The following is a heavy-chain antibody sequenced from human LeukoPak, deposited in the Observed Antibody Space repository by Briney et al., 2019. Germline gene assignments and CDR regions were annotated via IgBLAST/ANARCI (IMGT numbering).Heavy chain of an antibody. V-gene: IGHV1-18*01. D-gene: IGHD5-18*01. CDR2: ISTDNGNT. CDR1: GYSFTNYG. J-gene: IGHJ4*02. CDR3: ARGYSYGYGPLDY. Sequence: ASVKVSCKASGYSFTNYGINWVRQAPGQGLEWMGWISTDNGNTDYAQNLQGRVTMTTDTSTSTAYMELRSLRSDDPAVYYCARGYSYGYGPLDYWGQGTLVTVSS.